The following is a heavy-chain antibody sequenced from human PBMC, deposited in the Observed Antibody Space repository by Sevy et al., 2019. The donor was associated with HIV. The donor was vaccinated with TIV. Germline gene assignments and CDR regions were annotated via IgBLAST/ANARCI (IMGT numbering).Heavy chain of an antibody. CDR1: GFTFSSYG. Sequence: GGSLRFSCAASGFTFSSYGMHWVRQAPGKGLEWVAVIWYDGSNKYYADSVKGRFTISRDNSKNTLYLQMNSLRAEDTAVYYCARDLGYSYGYCFDYWGQGTLVTVSS. CDR2: IWYDGSNK. J-gene: IGHJ4*02. CDR3: ARDLGYSYGYCFDY. D-gene: IGHD5-18*01. V-gene: IGHV3-33*01.